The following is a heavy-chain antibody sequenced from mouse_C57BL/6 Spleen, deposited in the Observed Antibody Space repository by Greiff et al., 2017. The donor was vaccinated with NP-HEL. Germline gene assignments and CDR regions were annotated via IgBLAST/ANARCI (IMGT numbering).Heavy chain of an antibody. CDR2: IDPEDGET. Sequence: EVQLQQSGAELVKPGASVKLSCTASGFNIKDYYMHWVKQRTEQGLEWIGRIDPEDGETKHAPKFQGKATITADTSSNTAYLQLSSLTSEDTAVYYCARDYYGSSSWFSYWGQGTLVTVSA. D-gene: IGHD1-1*01. CDR3: ARDYYGSSSWFSY. V-gene: IGHV14-2*01. CDR1: GFNIKDYY. J-gene: IGHJ3*01.